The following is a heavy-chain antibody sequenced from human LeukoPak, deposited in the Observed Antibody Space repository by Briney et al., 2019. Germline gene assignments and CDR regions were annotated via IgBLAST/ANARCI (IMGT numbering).Heavy chain of an antibody. J-gene: IGHJ3*02. D-gene: IGHD3-9*01. Sequence: PSETLSLTCNVSGYSLTSTYFWAWIRQPPGKGLESIGRIHHTGSTSYSPSLKSRVTISIYTSKNQISLNLRSVTAADTAVYYCARLMRITAYYQPPRPAGFDICGQGTLVTVSS. CDR3: ARLMRITAYYQPPRPAGFDI. CDR1: GYSLTSTYF. CDR2: IHHTGST. V-gene: IGHV4-38-2*02.